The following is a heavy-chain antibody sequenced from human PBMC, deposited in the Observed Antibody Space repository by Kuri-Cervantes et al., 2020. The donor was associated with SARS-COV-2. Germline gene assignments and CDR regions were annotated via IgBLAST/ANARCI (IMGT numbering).Heavy chain of an antibody. V-gene: IGHV4-30-2*01. D-gene: IGHD3-10*01. J-gene: IGHJ6*02. CDR2: IYHSGST. CDR1: GGSISSGGYS. Sequence: SETLSLTCAVSGGSISSGGYSWSWIRQPPGKGLEWIGYIYHSGSTYYNPSLKSRVTISVDRSKNQFSLKLSSVTAADTAVYYCAKVWSGSYSHYYYYAMDVWGQGTTVTVSS. CDR3: AKVWSGSYSHYYYYAMDV.